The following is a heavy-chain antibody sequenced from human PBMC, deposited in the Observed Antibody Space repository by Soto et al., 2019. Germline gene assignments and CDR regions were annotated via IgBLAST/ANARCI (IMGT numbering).Heavy chain of an antibody. CDR2: ISSSSSYT. D-gene: IGHD1-26*01. CDR3: ARDGRVGATKLIDY. J-gene: IGHJ4*02. Sequence: GGSLRLSCAASGFTFSSYCMNWVRQAPGKGLEWVSYISSSSSYTNYADSVKGRFTISRDNAKNSLYLQMNSLRAEDTAVYYCARDGRVGATKLIDYWGQGTLVTVSS. V-gene: IGHV3-21*05. CDR1: GFTFSSYC.